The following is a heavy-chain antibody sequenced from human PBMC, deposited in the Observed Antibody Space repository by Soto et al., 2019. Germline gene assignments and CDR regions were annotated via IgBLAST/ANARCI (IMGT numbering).Heavy chain of an antibody. CDR1: GYTFTGYY. CDR2: INPNRGGT. Sequence: ASVKVSCKASGYTFTGYYMHWVRQAPGQGLEWMGWINPNRGGTNYAQKLQGWVTMTRDTSISTAYRELSRLRSDDTAVYYCARVGGPDCSSTSCYAAAFDIWGQGTMVTVSS. V-gene: IGHV1-2*04. J-gene: IGHJ3*02. CDR3: ARVGGPDCSSTSCYAAAFDI. D-gene: IGHD2-2*01.